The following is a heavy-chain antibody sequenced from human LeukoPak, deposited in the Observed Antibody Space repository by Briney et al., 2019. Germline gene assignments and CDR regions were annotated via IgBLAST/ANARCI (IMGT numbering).Heavy chain of an antibody. V-gene: IGHV4-59*01. CDR2: IYYSGST. J-gene: IGHJ4*02. CDR1: GGSISRYY. CDR3: ARSPYYSGYDYGVEYYFDY. Sequence: PSETLSLTCTVSGGSISRYYWSWIRQPPGKRLEWIGCIYYSGSTNYNPSLKSRVSISVDTSKNRFSLKLSSVTAADMAVYYCARSPYYSGYDYGVEYYFDYWGQGTLVTVSS. D-gene: IGHD5-12*01.